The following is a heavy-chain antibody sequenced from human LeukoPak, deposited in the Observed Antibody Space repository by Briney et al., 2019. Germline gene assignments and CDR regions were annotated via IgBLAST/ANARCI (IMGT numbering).Heavy chain of an antibody. CDR1: GGSFSGYY. CDR3: ARGPTVQLWFGGWFDP. J-gene: IGHJ5*02. Sequence: SETLSLTCAVYGGSFSGYYWSWIRQPPGKGLEWIGEINHSGSTNYNPSLKSRVTISVDASKNQFSLKLSSVTAADTAVYYCARGPTVQLWFGGWFDPWGQGTLVTVSS. D-gene: IGHD3-10*01. CDR2: INHSGST. V-gene: IGHV4-34*01.